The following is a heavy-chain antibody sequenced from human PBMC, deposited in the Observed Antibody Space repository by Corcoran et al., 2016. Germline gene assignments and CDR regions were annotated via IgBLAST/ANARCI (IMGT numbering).Heavy chain of an antibody. V-gene: IGHV4-39*07. D-gene: IGHD6-19*01. CDR2: IYSSGST. CDR1: GGSISSSSYY. Sequence: QLQLQESGPGLVKPSETLSLTCTVSGGSISSSSYYWGWIRQPPGKGLEWIGSIYSSGSTYYNPSLKSRVTISVDKSKNQFSLKLSSVTAPDTAVYYWGRNQKRDRSGWHYYGMDVWGQGTTFTVFS. J-gene: IGHJ6*01. CDR3: GRNQKRDRSGWHYYGMDV.